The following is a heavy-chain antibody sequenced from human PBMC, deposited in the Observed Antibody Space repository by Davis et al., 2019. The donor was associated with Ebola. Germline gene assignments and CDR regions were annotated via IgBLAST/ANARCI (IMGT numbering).Heavy chain of an antibody. Sequence: PSETLSLTRAASGFTFSSYSMNWVRQAPGKGLEWVSYISSSSSTIYYADSVKGRFTISRDNAKNSLYLQMNSLRDEDTAVYYCATTMVRGVILGYWGQGTLVTVSS. CDR2: ISSSSSTI. D-gene: IGHD3-10*01. J-gene: IGHJ4*02. V-gene: IGHV3-48*02. CDR1: GFTFSSYS. CDR3: ATTMVRGVILGY.